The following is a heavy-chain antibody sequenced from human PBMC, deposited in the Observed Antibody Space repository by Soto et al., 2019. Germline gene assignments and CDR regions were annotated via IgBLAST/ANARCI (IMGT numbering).Heavy chain of an antibody. V-gene: IGHV3-73*01. CDR1: GFTFSGSA. CDR3: TSRTGTTSNFDY. J-gene: IGHJ4*02. Sequence: PGGSLRLSCAASGFTFSGSAMHWVRQASGKGLEWVGRIRSKANSYATAYAASVKGRFTISRDDSKNTAYLQMNSLKTEDTAVYYCTSRTGTTSNFDYWGQGTLVTVSS. D-gene: IGHD1-7*01. CDR2: IRSKANSYAT.